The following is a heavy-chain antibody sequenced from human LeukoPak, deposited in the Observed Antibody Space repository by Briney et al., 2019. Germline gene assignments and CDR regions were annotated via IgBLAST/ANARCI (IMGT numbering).Heavy chain of an antibody. CDR1: GGSISSGSYY. V-gene: IGHV4-61*02. CDR3: ARADSDYYDSSGYHDAFDI. J-gene: IGHJ3*02. CDR2: IYTSGST. D-gene: IGHD3-22*01. Sequence: SETLSLTCTVSGGSISSGSYYWSWIRQPAGKGLEWIGRIYTSGSTNYNPSLKSRVTISVDTSKNQFSLKLSSVTAADTAVHYCARADSDYYDSSGYHDAFDIWGQGTMVTVSS.